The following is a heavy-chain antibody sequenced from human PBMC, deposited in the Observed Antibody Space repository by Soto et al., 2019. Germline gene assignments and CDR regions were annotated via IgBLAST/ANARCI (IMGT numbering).Heavy chain of an antibody. CDR2: IYHIGNT. CDR1: GGSISSDNW. CDR3: ARLSASSKLRGVVIN. Sequence: QVHLQESGPDLVRPSETLSLTCSFFGGSISSDNWWSWVRQTPGKWLGWIGEIYHIGNTNYNPSLKSRVTISLDKSKNQFSLKVTSVTAADTALYYCARLSASSKLRGVVINWGQGTLVTVSS. J-gene: IGHJ4*02. D-gene: IGHD3-10*01. V-gene: IGHV4-4*02.